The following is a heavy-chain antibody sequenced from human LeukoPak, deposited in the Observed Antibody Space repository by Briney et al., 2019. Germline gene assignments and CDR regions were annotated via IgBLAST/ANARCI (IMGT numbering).Heavy chain of an antibody. V-gene: IGHV1-2*02. CDR2: INPNSGGT. Sequence: ASVMVSCKASGYTFTGYYMHWVRQAPGQGLEWMGWINPNSGGTNYAQKFQGRVTMTRDTSISTAYMELSRLRSDDTAVYYCARRKGIVVVITDYFDYWGQGTLVTVSS. J-gene: IGHJ4*02. CDR1: GYTFTGYY. D-gene: IGHD3-22*01. CDR3: ARRKGIVVVITDYFDY.